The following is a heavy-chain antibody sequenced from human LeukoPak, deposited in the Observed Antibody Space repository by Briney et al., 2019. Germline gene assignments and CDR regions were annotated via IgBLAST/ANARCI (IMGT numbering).Heavy chain of an antibody. D-gene: IGHD3-10*02. J-gene: IGHJ6*04. CDR3: AELGITMIGGV. V-gene: IGHV3-20*04. CDR2: INWNGGST. CDR1: GFTFDDYG. Sequence: GGSLRLSSAASGFTFDDYGMSWVRQAPGKGLEWVSGINWNGGSTGYADSVKGRFTISRDNAKNSLYLQMNSLRAEDTAVYYCAELGITMIGGVWGKGTTVTISS.